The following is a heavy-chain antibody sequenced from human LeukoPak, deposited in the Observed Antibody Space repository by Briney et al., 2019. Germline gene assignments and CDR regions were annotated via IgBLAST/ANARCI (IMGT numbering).Heavy chain of an antibody. D-gene: IGHD2-21*01. CDR2: IYHSGST. J-gene: IGHJ4*02. V-gene: IGHV4-38-2*01. CDR3: ARIFPVVDGY. CDR1: GYSISSGYY. Sequence: SETLSLTCAVSGYSISSGYYWGWIRQPPGKGLEWIGSIYHSGSTYYNPPLKSRVTISVDTSKNQFSLKLSSVTAADTAVYYCARIFPVVDGYWGQGTLVTVSS.